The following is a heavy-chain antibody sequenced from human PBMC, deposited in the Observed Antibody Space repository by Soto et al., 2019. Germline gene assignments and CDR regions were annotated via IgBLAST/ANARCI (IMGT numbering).Heavy chain of an antibody. V-gene: IGHV3-30-3*01. Sequence: GGSLRLSCAASGFTFSSYAMHWVRQAPGKGLEWVAVISYDGSNKYYADSVKGRFTISRDNSKNTLYLQMNSLRAEDTAVYYCASLVVVIPNNWFDPWGQGTLVTVYS. CDR2: ISYDGSNK. CDR1: GFTFSSYA. J-gene: IGHJ5*02. D-gene: IGHD3-22*01. CDR3: ASLVVVIPNNWFDP.